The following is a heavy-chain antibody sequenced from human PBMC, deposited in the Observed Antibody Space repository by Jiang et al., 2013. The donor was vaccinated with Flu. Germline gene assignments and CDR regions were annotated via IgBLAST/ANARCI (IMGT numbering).Heavy chain of an antibody. D-gene: IGHD6-13*01. CDR1: GFTFSSYS. V-gene: IGHV3-21*01. Sequence: LVSLGRPGQAWGVPXTLLCSSGFTFSSYSMNWVRQAPGKGLEWVSSISSSSSYIYYADSVKGRFTISRDNAKNSLYLQMNSLRAEDTAVYYCARGGSSSWYLGESYWGQGTLVTVSS. CDR2: ISSSSSYI. CDR3: ARGGSSSWYLGESY. J-gene: IGHJ4*02.